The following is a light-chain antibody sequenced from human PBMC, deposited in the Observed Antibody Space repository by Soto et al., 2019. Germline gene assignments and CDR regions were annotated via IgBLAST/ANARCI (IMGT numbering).Light chain of an antibody. CDR3: QLWDINSDHYV. V-gene: IGLV3-21*02. CDR2: DDS. Sequence: SYELTQPPSVSVAPGQTAKITCGGNNLGRERVHWYQRKAGQAPVLVVYDDSDRPSGIPERFSGSNSGNTATLTISRVEAGDEADYYCQLWDINSDHYVFGTGTKLTVL. CDR1: NLGRER. J-gene: IGLJ1*01.